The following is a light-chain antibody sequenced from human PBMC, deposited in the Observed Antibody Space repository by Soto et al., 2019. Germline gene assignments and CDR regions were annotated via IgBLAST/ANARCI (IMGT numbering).Light chain of an antibody. CDR3: QQYGSSPRT. CDR1: QSVSSNY. J-gene: IGKJ1*01. CDR2: GAS. V-gene: IGKV3-20*01. Sequence: EIVLTQSPGTLSLSPGERATLSCRASQSVSSNYLAWYQQKPGQAPRLLIYGASSRASGIPDRFSGSGSGTDLTLTVSRLGPEDFAVYYCQQYGSSPRTFGQGTKVEIK.